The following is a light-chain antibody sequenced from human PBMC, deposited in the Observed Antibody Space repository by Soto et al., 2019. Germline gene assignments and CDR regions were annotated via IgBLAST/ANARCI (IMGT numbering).Light chain of an antibody. V-gene: IGLV2-14*01. Sequence: QSVLTQPASVSGSPGQSITISCTGTSSDIDAYNYVSWYQQHPGKAPKLKIYDVSNRPSGISNRFSGSKSGNTASLTISGLQAEDEADYYCGSYTTSSNYVFGTGTKVTVL. CDR1: SSDIDAYNY. J-gene: IGLJ1*01. CDR2: DVS. CDR3: GSYTTSSNYV.